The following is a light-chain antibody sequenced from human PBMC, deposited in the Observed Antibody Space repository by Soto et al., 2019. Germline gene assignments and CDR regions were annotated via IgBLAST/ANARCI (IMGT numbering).Light chain of an antibody. CDR1: SGDIGSYNR. V-gene: IGLV2-14*01. Sequence: QSALTQPASVSGSPGQSITISCTGTSGDIGSYNRVSWYQQHPGKAPKLMIYEVSDRPSGVSNRFSGSKSANTASLTISGLQAEDEADYYCNSYTSNNTYVFGTGTKLTVL. J-gene: IGLJ1*01. CDR3: NSYTSNNTYV. CDR2: EVS.